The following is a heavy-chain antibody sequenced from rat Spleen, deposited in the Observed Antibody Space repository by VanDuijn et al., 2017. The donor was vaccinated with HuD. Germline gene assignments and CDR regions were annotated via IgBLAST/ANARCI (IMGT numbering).Heavy chain of an antibody. CDR3: ARQKYYDGSPYVLDA. CDR2: IWNTGGT. CDR1: GFSLTSYN. J-gene: IGHJ4*01. D-gene: IGHD1-12*02. Sequence: QVQLKESGPGLVQPSQTLSLTCTVAGFSLTSYNVHWVRQPPGKDLEWMGVIWNTGGTQYNSALKSRLSISKDTSKSQVFLKMDSLQPEDTGTYYCARQKYYDGSPYVLDAWGQGTSVTVSS. V-gene: IGHV2-41*01.